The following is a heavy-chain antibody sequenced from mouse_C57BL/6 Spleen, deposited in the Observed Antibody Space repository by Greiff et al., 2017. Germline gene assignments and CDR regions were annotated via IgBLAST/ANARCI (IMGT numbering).Heavy chain of an antibody. V-gene: IGHV1-15*01. J-gene: IGHJ2*01. CDR1: GYTFTDYE. CDR3: TRTDEGYFDY. Sequence: VQLQQSGAELVRPGASVTLSCKASGYTFTDYEMHWVKQTPVHGLEWIGAIDPETGGTAYNQKFKGKAILTADKSSSTAYMELRSLTSEDSAVYYCTRTDEGYFDYWGQGTTLTGSS. CDR2: IDPETGGT.